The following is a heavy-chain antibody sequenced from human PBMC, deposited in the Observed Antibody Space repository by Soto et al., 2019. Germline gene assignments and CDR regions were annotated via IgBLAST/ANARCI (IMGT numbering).Heavy chain of an antibody. D-gene: IGHD3-3*01. J-gene: IGHJ6*02. Sequence: QVQLVQSGAEVKKPGSSVKVSCKASGGTFSSYAISWVRQAPGQGLEWMGGIIPIFGTANYAQKFQGRVTITADKSTSTAYMELSSLRSEDTAVYYCARGGTYDFWSGGLSTNYGMDVWGQGTTVTVSS. CDR1: GGTFSSYA. V-gene: IGHV1-69*06. CDR2: IIPIFGTA. CDR3: ARGGTYDFWSGGLSTNYGMDV.